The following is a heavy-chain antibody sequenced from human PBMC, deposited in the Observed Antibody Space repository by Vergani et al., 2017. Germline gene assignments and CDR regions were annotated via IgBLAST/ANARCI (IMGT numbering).Heavy chain of an antibody. CDR3: ARALLHWVRGALSNDYGMDV. CDR2: INPSGGST. V-gene: IGHV1-46*03. CDR1: GYTFTSYY. J-gene: IGHJ6*02. Sequence: QVQLVQSGAEVKKPGASVKVSCKASGYTFTSYYMHWVRQPPGQGLEWMGIINPSGGSTSYGQKFQGRVTITRDTSTSTVDMELSSLRSEETGVYSCARALLHWVRGALSNDYGMDVWDRGTTVAVSS. D-gene: IGHD3-10*01.